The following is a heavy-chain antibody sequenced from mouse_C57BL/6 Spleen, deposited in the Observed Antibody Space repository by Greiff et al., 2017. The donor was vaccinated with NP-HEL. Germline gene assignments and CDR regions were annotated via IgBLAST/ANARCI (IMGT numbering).Heavy chain of an antibody. V-gene: IGHV7-1*01. D-gene: IGHD1-1*02. Sequence: EVKLVESGGGLVQSGRSLRLSCATSGFTFSDFYMEWVRQAPGKGLEWIAASRNKANDYTTEYRSSVKGRFIVSRDTSQSILYLQMNALRAEDTDIDYCARVATDDAMDYWGQGTSVTVSS. CDR2: SRNKANDYTT. CDR1: GFTFSDFY. J-gene: IGHJ4*01. CDR3: ARVATDDAMDY.